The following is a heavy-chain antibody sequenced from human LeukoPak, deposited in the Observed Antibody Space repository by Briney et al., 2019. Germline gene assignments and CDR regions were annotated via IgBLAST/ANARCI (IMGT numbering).Heavy chain of an antibody. V-gene: IGHV4-34*01. D-gene: IGHD1-7*01. Sequence: PSETLSLTCAVYGGSFSGYYWSWIRQPPGKRLEWIGEINHSESTNYNPSLKSRVTISVDTSKNQFSLKLSSVTAADTAVYYCARVGITGTFRKNWFDPWGQGTLVTVSS. CDR1: GGSFSGYY. CDR3: ARVGITGTFRKNWFDP. J-gene: IGHJ5*02. CDR2: INHSEST.